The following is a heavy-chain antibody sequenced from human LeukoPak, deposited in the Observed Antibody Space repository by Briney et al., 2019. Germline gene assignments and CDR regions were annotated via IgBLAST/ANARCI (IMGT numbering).Heavy chain of an antibody. D-gene: IGHD2-2*02. CDR1: GGSFSGYY. V-gene: IGHV4-34*01. CDR2: INHSGST. J-gene: IGHJ4*02. CDR3: ARPLYCSSTSCYRGVFDY. Sequence: PSETLSLTCAVYGGSFSGYYWSWIRQPPGKGLEWIGEINHSGSTNYNPSLKSRVTISVDTSKNQFSLKLSSVTAADTAVYYCARPLYCSSTSCYRGVFDYWGQGTLVTVSS.